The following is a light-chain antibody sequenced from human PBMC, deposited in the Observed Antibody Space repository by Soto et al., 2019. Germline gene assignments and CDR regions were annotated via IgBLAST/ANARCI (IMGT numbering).Light chain of an antibody. Sequence: VVLTHAPASPPASPCQRSPLCSSSSQSVTTNMAWYQQKPGQAPRLLIYGASTRATGIPDRFSGSGSGTEFTLTISSLQSEDFAVYYCQQYNSWPPCTFGQGTKVDIK. CDR2: GAS. V-gene: IGKV3-15*01. CDR1: QSVTTN. CDR3: QQYNSWPPCT. J-gene: IGKJ1*01.